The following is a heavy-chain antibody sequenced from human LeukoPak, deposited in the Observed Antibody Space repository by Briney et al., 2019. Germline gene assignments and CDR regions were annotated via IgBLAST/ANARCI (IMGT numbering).Heavy chain of an antibody. CDR3: ARDLGSGRGDWFDP. CDR2: INPNSGGT. V-gene: IGHV1-2*06. Sequence: ASVKVSCKASGYTFTGYYMHWVRQAPGQGLEWMGRINPNSGGTNYAQKFQGRVTMTRDTSISTAYMELSRLRSDDTAVYYCARDLGSGRGDWFDPWGQGTLVTVSS. J-gene: IGHJ5*02. CDR1: GYTFTGYY. D-gene: IGHD3-10*01.